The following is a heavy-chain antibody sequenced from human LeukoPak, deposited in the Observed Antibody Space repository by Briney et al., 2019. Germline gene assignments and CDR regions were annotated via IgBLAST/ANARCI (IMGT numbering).Heavy chain of an antibody. CDR3: TTALTMVVTGTF. J-gene: IGHJ4*02. Sequence: NSGGSLRLSCAASGFTFSNAWMSWVRQAPGKGLEWVGRIKSKTDGGTTDYAAPVKGRFTISRDDSKNTLYLQMNSLKTEDTAVYYCTTALTMVVTGTFWGQGTLVTVSS. V-gene: IGHV3-15*01. D-gene: IGHD4-23*01. CDR2: IKSKTDGGTT. CDR1: GFTFSNAW.